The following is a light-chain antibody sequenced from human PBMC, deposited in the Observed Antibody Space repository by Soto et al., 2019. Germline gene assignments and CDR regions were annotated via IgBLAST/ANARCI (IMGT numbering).Light chain of an antibody. CDR1: RSDIGDSNF. CDR3: ASFRSGTILV. CDR2: EVT. J-gene: IGLJ1*01. V-gene: IGLV2-14*01. Sequence: QSALTQPASVPGSPEQSVTISCTGPRSDIGDSNFISWYQHSPGKAPRLLIYEVTNRPSGVSKRFSGSKAGNTASLTISGLLDDDEADYFCASFRSGTILVLGTGTKVTVL.